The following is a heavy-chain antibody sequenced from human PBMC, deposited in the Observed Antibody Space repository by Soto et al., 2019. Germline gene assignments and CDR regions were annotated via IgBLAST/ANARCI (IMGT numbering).Heavy chain of an antibody. CDR3: ARDLGDGYESA. CDR2: IFANDNA. CDR1: EFPVSTTY. J-gene: IGHJ4*02. V-gene: IGHV3-53*04. Sequence: EVQLVESGGGLVQPGGSLRLSCSASEFPVSTTYMSWVRQAPGKGLECVAIIFANDNAYYGDSVKGRFTIARRNSRSTLYLQMNKLGPEDTAVDYCARDLGDGYESAWGQGNLVTVPS. D-gene: IGHD5-18*01.